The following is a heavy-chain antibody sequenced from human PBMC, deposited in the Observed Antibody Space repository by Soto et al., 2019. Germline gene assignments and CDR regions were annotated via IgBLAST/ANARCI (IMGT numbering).Heavy chain of an antibody. Sequence: SDTLSLTCAVYGGSFSGYYWSGIRQPPGKGLEWIGEINHSGSTNYNPSLKSRVTISVDTSKNQFSLKLSSVTAADTAVYYCARVITTPYYYYGMDVWGQGTTVTVSS. V-gene: IGHV4-34*01. D-gene: IGHD1-1*01. CDR1: GGSFSGYY. CDR3: ARVITTPYYYYGMDV. CDR2: INHSGST. J-gene: IGHJ6*02.